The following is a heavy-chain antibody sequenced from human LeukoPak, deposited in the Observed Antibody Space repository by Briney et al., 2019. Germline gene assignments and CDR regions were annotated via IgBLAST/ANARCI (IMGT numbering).Heavy chain of an antibody. CDR3: ARVLLTGLDY. CDR2: ISPTGSTT. Sequence: GGSLRLSCTASGFSFSGHWMHWARQLPGKGLVWVSRISPTGSTTSYADSVKGRFTVSRDNAKNTLYLQVNNLRAEDTAVYYCARVLLTGLDYWGQGTLVTVSS. D-gene: IGHD3-9*01. J-gene: IGHJ4*02. V-gene: IGHV3-74*01. CDR1: GFSFSGHW.